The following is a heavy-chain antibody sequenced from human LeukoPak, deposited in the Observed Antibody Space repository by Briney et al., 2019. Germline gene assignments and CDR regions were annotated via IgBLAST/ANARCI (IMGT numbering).Heavy chain of an antibody. Sequence: PGGSLRLSCAASGFTFSNYWMSGVRQAPGKGLEWVANIKQDGSEKYYVDSVKGRFTISRDNAKKSLYLQVSSLRAEDTAVYYCARVGGDSSSWQFAYWGQGTLVTVSS. D-gene: IGHD6-13*01. CDR2: IKQDGSEK. CDR1: GFTFSNYW. J-gene: IGHJ4*02. V-gene: IGHV3-7*01. CDR3: ARVGGDSSSWQFAY.